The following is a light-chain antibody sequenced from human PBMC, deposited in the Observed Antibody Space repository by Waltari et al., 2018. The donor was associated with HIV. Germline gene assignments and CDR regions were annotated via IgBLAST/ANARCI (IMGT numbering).Light chain of an antibody. CDR3: SSYRSSSTLEV. CDR2: EVS. CDR1: SSDVGGYNY. V-gene: IGLV2-14*01. J-gene: IGLJ1*01. Sequence: QSALTQPASVSGSPGQSITISCTGTSSDVGGYNYVSWYQQHPGKAPKLMIYEVSNRPSGVSNRFSGSKPGNTASLTISGLQAEDEADYYCSSYRSSSTLEVFGTGTKVTVL.